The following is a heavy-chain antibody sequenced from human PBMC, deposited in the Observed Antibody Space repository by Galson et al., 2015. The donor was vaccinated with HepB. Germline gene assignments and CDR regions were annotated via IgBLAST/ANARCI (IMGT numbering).Heavy chain of an antibody. CDR3: AHIPAHQVLYYFDY. V-gene: IGHV2-5*02. CDR1: GFSLSTSGVG. Sequence: PALVKPTQTLTLTCTFSGFSLSTSGVGVGWIRQPPGKALEWLALIYWDDDKRYSPSLKSRLTITKDTSKNQVVLTMTNMDPVDTATYYCAHIPAHQVLYYFDYWGQGTLVTVSS. J-gene: IGHJ4*02. CDR2: IYWDDDK. D-gene: IGHD2-2*01.